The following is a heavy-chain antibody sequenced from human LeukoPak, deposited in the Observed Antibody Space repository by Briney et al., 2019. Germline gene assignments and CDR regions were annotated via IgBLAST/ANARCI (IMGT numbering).Heavy chain of an antibody. CDR3: ASADCSSTSCYRYYYYYGMDV. V-gene: IGHV4-30-2*01. CDR2: IYHSGSI. CDR1: GGSISSGGYS. D-gene: IGHD2-2*02. Sequence: SQTLSLTCAVSGGSISSGGYSWSWIRQPPGKGLEWIGYIYHSGSIYYNPSLKSRVTISVDTSKNQFSLKLSSVTAADTAVYYCASADCSSTSCYRYYYYYGMDVWGQGTTVTVSS. J-gene: IGHJ6*02.